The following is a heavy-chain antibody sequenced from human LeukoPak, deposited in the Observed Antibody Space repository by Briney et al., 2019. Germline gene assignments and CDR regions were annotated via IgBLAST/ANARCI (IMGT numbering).Heavy chain of an antibody. CDR1: GFTCSSYA. D-gene: IGHD1-1*01. Sequence: GGSLRLSCAASGFTCSSYAMSWVRQAPGKGLEGVSAISGSGGSTYYADSVKGRVTISRDNSKNTLYLQMNSPRAEDTAVYHCAKGWMAKSPISHFDYWGQGTLVTVSS. V-gene: IGHV3-23*01. CDR3: AKGWMAKSPISHFDY. CDR2: ISGSGGST. J-gene: IGHJ4*02.